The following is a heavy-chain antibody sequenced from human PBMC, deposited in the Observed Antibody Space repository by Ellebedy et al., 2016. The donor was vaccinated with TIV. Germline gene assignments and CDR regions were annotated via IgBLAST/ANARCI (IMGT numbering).Heavy chain of an antibody. V-gene: IGHV3-7*03. CDR2: INHAGSET. Sequence: PGGSLRLSCAASGFSLSSSWMSWVRQAPGKGLESVANINHAGSETYYVDSVKGRFTISRDNAKNSLYLQMDSLRAEDTAVYFCARAPRGGTDYWGQGTLVTVSS. D-gene: IGHD3-10*01. CDR1: GFSLSSSW. J-gene: IGHJ4*02. CDR3: ARAPRGGTDY.